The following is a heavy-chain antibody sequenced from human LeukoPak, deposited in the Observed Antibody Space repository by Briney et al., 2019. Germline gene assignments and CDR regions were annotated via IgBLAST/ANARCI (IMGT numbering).Heavy chain of an antibody. D-gene: IGHD1-14*01. V-gene: IGHV4-4*02. CDR2: IHRSGSP. J-gene: IGHJ4*02. CDR1: LDSTTSNF. CDR3: AREILGGFNPGAY. Sequence: SETLSLTCTVSLDSTTSNFWSWVREPPGKGLEWIGEIHRSGSPNYNPSLQSRVTISIDRSRNQIALELSSVTAADTAVYYCAREILGGFNPGAYWGQGTLVTVSS.